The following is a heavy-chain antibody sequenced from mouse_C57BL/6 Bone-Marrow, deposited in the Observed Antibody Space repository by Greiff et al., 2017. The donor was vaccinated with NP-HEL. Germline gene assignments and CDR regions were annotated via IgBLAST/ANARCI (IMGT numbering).Heavy chain of an antibody. CDR1: GFTFSDYG. D-gene: IGHD1-1*01. Sequence: EVQLQESGGGLVKPGGSLKLSCAASGFTFSDYGMHWVRQAPEKGLEWVAYISSGSSTIYYVDTVKGRFTISRDNAKNTLFLQMTSLRSEETAMYYCARRGYGSSFYWYFDVWGTGTTVTVSS. V-gene: IGHV5-17*01. CDR3: ARRGYGSSFYWYFDV. CDR2: ISSGSSTI. J-gene: IGHJ1*03.